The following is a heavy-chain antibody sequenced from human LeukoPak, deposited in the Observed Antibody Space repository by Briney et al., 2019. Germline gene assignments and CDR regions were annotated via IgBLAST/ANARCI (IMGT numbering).Heavy chain of an antibody. CDR1: GFTVSTYY. V-gene: IGHV3-30-3*01. CDR2: ISYDGSNK. D-gene: IGHD3-22*01. CDR3: ARDLTSAVIDSSGYDDY. J-gene: IGHJ4*02. Sequence: PGGSLRLSCAASGFTVSTYYMSWVRQAPGKGLEWVAVISYDGSNKYYADSVKGRFTISRDNSKNTLHLQMNSLRAEDTAVYYCARDLTSAVIDSSGYDDYWGQGTLVTVSS.